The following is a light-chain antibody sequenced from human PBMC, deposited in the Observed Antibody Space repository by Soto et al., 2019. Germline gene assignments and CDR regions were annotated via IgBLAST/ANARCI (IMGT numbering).Light chain of an antibody. J-gene: IGKJ5*01. CDR2: AAS. Sequence: DIQMTQSPSSLSASVVDRVTITCRASQSISSYLNWYQQKPGKAPKLLIYAASSLQSGVPSRFSGSGSGTDSTLTISSLQPEDFATYYCQHADSFPLITFGQGTRLEIK. CDR1: QSISSY. CDR3: QHADSFPLIT. V-gene: IGKV1-39*01.